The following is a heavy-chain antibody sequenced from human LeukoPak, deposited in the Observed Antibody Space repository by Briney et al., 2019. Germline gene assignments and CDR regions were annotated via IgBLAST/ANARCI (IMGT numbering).Heavy chain of an antibody. V-gene: IGHV4-59*01. CDR3: ARTGYGSGSYIDY. D-gene: IGHD3-10*01. J-gene: IGHJ4*02. Sequence: SETLSLTCTVSDGSISSYYWSWIRQPPGKGLEWIGYIYYSGSTNYNPSLKSRVTISVDTSKNQFSLKLSSVTAADTAVYYCARTGYGSGSYIDYWGQGTLVTVSS. CDR1: DGSISSYY. CDR2: IYYSGST.